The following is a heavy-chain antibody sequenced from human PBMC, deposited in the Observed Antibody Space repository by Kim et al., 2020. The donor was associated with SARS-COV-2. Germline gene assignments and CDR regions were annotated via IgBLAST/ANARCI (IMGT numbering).Heavy chain of an antibody. CDR2: IYYSGST. CDR1: GGSISSSSYY. Sequence: SETLSLTCTVSGGSISSSSYYWGWIRQPPGKGLEWIGSIYYSGSTYYNPSLKSRVTISVDTPKNQFSLKLSSVTAADTAVYYCARDVVVTYFDYWGQGTLVTVSS. J-gene: IGHJ4*02. CDR3: ARDVVVTYFDY. V-gene: IGHV4-39*07. D-gene: IGHD2-21*02.